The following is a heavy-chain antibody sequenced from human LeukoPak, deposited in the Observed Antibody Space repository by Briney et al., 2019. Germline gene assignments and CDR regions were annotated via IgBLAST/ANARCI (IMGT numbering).Heavy chain of an antibody. CDR2: IYYTGRI. CDR3: ARAGGYSGMDV. CDR1: GGSGTIGGYH. Sequence: SSETLSLTCTVSGGSGTIGGYHWSWIRQPPGKGLEWIGHIYYTGRISYNPSLNSRVTMSIDTSKKQFSLKLNSVSAADTAVYHCARAGGYSGMDVWGQGTTVTVSS. D-gene: IGHD5-12*01. J-gene: IGHJ6*02. V-gene: IGHV4-61*08.